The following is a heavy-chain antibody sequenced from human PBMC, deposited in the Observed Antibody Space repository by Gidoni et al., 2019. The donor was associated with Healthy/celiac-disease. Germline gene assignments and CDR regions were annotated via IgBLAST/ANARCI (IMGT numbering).Heavy chain of an antibody. D-gene: IGHD6-13*01. V-gene: IGHV4-39*01. J-gene: IGHJ4*02. CDR2: IYYSGST. Sequence: QLQLQESGPGLVKPSETLSLTCTVPGGSIRSSSYYWGWIRQPQGKGLVWIVSIYYSGSTCYNPYLMSRVTISVDTSKIQFSLELSSVTAADTAVYYCAGPGEQLLVLFDYWSQGALVTVSS. CDR1: GGSIRSSSYY. CDR3: AGPGEQLLVLFDY.